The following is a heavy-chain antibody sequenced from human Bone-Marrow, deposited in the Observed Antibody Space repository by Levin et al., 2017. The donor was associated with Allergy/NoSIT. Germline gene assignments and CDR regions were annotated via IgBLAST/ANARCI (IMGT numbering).Heavy chain of an antibody. CDR1: GFTFGDYW. CDR2: IKEDGSDK. J-gene: IGHJ6*04. Sequence: GGSLRLSCAASGFTFGDYWMSWVRQAPGKGLEWVANIKEDGSDKYYVDSVKGRFTISRDNAKNSVYLHMNSLRAEDTAHYYCARSRNGDYIFSFRLYYYGMEVWGKGTTVTVTS. CDR3: ARSRNGDYIFSFRLYYYGMEV. V-gene: IGHV3-7*01. D-gene: IGHD4-17*01.